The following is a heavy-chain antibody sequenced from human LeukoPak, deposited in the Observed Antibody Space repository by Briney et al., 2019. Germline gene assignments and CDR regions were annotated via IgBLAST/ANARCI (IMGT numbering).Heavy chain of an antibody. Sequence: SETLSLTCTVSGGSISSYYWSWIRQPLGKGLEWIGYIYYSGSTNYNPSLKSRVTISVDTSKNQFSLKLSSVTAADTAVYYCARDSGGVVGATAYFDYWGQGTLVTVSS. D-gene: IGHD1-26*01. CDR1: GGSISSYY. CDR3: ARDSGGVVGATAYFDY. CDR2: IYYSGST. J-gene: IGHJ4*02. V-gene: IGHV4-59*01.